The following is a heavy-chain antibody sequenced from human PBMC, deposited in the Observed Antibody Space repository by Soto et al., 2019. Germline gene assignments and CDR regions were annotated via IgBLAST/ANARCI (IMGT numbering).Heavy chain of an antibody. V-gene: IGHV4-4*08. CDR2: VSSTGST. Sequence: SSETLSLTCTVSGASITQYYWNWIRQSPGKGLEWIVSVSSTGSTVYNPSLTGRVTISLDTSKNQFSLRLTSVTAADTAVYFCARRLVATVATSENNWLHPWGQGVMVTVS. D-gene: IGHD4-17*01. J-gene: IGHJ5*02. CDR3: ARRLVATVATSENNWLHP. CDR1: GASITQYY.